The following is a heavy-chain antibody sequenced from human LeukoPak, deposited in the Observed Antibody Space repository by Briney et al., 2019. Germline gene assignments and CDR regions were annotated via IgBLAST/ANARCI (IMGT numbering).Heavy chain of an antibody. D-gene: IGHD3-22*01. V-gene: IGHV4-39*01. CDR3: ARIGYSSGFHYFDY. Sequence: SETLSLTCTVSGGSISSSSSYWGWIRQPPGKGLEWIGGIYYSGSTYYNPSLKSRVTISVDTSKNQFSLKLSSVTAADTAVYYCARIGYSSGFHYFDYWGQGTLVTVSS. J-gene: IGHJ4*02. CDR2: IYYSGST. CDR1: GGSISSSSSY.